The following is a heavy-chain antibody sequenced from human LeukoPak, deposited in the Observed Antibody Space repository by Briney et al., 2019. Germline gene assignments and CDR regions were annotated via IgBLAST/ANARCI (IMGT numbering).Heavy chain of an antibody. V-gene: IGHV3-21*01. CDR3: ARDSRDGIVDY. J-gene: IGHJ4*02. CDR1: GFTFSSYN. CDR2: ISSSSSYI. Sequence: PGGSLRLSCGASGFTFSSYNMDWVRQAPGKGLEWVSSISSSSSYIYYADSVKGRFTISRDNAENSLFLQMNSLRAEDTAVYYCARDSRDGIVDYWGQGTLVTVSS. D-gene: IGHD5-24*01.